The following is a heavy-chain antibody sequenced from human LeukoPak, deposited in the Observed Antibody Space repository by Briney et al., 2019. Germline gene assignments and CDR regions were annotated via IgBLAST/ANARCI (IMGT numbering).Heavy chain of an antibody. V-gene: IGHV3-23*01. D-gene: IGHD6-19*01. CDR3: AKEGLLAVAGTMWAGDYYYYYMDV. CDR2: ISGSGGST. J-gene: IGHJ6*03. CDR1: GFTFSSYG. Sequence: QPGGTLRLSCAASGFTFSSYGMSWVRLAPGKGLEWDSAISGSGGSTYYADSVKGRFTISRDNSKNTLYLQMNSLRAEDTAVYYCAKEGLLAVAGTMWAGDYYYYYMDVWGKGTTVTISS.